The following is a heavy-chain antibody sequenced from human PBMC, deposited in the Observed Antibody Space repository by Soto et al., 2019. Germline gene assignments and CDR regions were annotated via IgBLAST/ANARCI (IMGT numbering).Heavy chain of an antibody. Sequence: QVQLVQSGAEVKKPGSSVKVSCKTSGVSFNNNGIGWVRQAPGHGLEWMGGVSPPFRTSNYARKFQGRISITADASTGTVNMKLNSLTSEDTAQYYCARVLYYGSGSYSPYGMDVWGQGTTVTVSS. J-gene: IGHJ6*02. CDR3: ARVLYYGSGSYSPYGMDV. CDR1: GVSFNNNG. CDR2: VSPPFRTS. V-gene: IGHV1-69*01. D-gene: IGHD3-10*01.